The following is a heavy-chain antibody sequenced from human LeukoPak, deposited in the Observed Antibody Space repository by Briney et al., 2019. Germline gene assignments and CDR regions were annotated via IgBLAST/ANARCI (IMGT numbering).Heavy chain of an antibody. Sequence: GGSLRLSCAASGFTFSSYDMPWVRQATGKGLEWVSAIGTAGDTYYPGSVKGRFTISRENAKNSLYLQMNSLRAGDTAVYYCARANVDHYGMDVWGHGTTVTVSS. V-gene: IGHV3-13*01. CDR1: GFTFSSYD. CDR3: ARANVDHYGMDV. CDR2: IGTAGDT. J-gene: IGHJ6*02. D-gene: IGHD3/OR15-3a*01.